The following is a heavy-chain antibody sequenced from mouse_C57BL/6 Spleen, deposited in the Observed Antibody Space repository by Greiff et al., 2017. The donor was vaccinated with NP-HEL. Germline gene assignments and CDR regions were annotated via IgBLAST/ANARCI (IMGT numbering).Heavy chain of an antibody. V-gene: IGHV14-3*01. CDR3: AGDDGGDWYFDV. Sequence: VQLQQSVAELVRPGASVKLSCTASGFTIKNTYMHWVKQRPEQGLEWIGRIDPADGNTKYAPKFKGKATITADTSSTTAYLQLSSLTSEDTAIYYCAGDDGGDWYFDVWGTGTTVTVSS. CDR1: GFTIKNTY. D-gene: IGHD1-2*01. J-gene: IGHJ1*03. CDR2: IDPADGNT.